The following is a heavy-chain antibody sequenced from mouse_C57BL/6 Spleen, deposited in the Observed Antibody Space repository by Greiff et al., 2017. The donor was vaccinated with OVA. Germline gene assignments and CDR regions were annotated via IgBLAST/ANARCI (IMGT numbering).Heavy chain of an antibody. V-gene: IGHV1-9*01. CDR2: ILPGSGST. D-gene: IGHD2-2*01. CDR1: GYTFTGYW. J-gene: IGHJ3*01. Sequence: VQLQQSGAELMKPGASVKLSCKATGYTFTGYWIEWVKQRPGHGLEWIGEILPGSGSTNYNEKFKGKATFTADTSSNTAYMQLSSPTTEDSAIYYGARSAMVTTGRAYWGQGTLVTVSA. CDR3: ARSAMVTTGRAY.